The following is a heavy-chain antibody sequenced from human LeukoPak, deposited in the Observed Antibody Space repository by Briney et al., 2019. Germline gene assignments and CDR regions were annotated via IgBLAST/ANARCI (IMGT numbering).Heavy chain of an antibody. V-gene: IGHV1-8*03. D-gene: IGHD6-19*01. Sequence: ASVKVSCKASGCTFTGYYMHWVRQAPGQGLEWMGWMNPNSGNTGYAQKFQGRVTITRNTSISTAYMELSSLRSEDTAVYYCARSYSSGWFDAFDIWGQGTMVTVSS. CDR3: ARSYSSGWFDAFDI. CDR2: MNPNSGNT. J-gene: IGHJ3*02. CDR1: GCTFTGYY.